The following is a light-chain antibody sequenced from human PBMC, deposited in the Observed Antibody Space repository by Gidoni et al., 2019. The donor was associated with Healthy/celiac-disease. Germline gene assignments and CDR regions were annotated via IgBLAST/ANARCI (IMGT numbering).Light chain of an antibody. V-gene: IGKV1-39*01. J-gene: IGKJ4*01. CDR2: AAP. Sequence: DIQMTQSPSSLSASVGDRVTITCRASQSISSYLNWYQQKPGKAPKLLIYAAPSLQSGVPSRFSGSGSVTDFTLTISSLQPEYFATYYCQQSYSTPLTFGGGTKVEIK. CDR1: QSISSY. CDR3: QQSYSTPLT.